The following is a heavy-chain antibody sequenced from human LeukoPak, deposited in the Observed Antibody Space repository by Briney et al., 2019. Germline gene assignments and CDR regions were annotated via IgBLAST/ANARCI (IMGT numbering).Heavy chain of an antibody. V-gene: IGHV3-23*01. Sequence: GGSLRLSCAASGFTFSSYAMSWVRQAPGKGLEWVSAISGSGGSTYYADSVKGRFTISRDNSKNTLYLQMNSLRAEDTAVYYCARCLVNPPGWTRPDYYYYGMDVWGQGTTVTVSS. D-gene: IGHD3/OR15-3a*01. CDR1: GFTFSSYA. CDR3: ARCLVNPPGWTRPDYYYYGMDV. CDR2: ISGSGGST. J-gene: IGHJ6*02.